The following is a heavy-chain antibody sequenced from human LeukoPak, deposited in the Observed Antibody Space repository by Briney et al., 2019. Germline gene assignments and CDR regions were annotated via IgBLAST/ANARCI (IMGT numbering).Heavy chain of an antibody. J-gene: IGHJ4*02. CDR3: ARGKLERRSRRYFVY. CDR1: GYTFTSYY. V-gene: IGHV1-46*03. Sequence: ASVKVSCKASGYTFTSYYMHWVRQAPGQGLEWMGIINPSGGSTSYAQKFQGRVTMTRDTSTSTVYMELSSLRYEDTAVYYCARGKLERRSRRYFVYWGQGTLVTVSS. CDR2: INPSGGST. D-gene: IGHD1-1*01.